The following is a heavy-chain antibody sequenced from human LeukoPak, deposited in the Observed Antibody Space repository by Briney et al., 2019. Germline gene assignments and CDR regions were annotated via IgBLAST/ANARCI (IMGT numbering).Heavy chain of an antibody. CDR2: ICSSGST. CDR1: GGSINNYY. D-gene: IGHD5-18*01. Sequence: KTSETLSLTCTVSGGSINNYYWSWIRQPPGKGLEWIGSICSSGSTNYSPSLKSRVIISVDTSKSQFSLKLSSLTAADTAMYYCARHGANGHSYGAYLDYWGQGTLVTVSS. CDR3: ARHGANGHSYGAYLDY. V-gene: IGHV4-59*08. J-gene: IGHJ4*02.